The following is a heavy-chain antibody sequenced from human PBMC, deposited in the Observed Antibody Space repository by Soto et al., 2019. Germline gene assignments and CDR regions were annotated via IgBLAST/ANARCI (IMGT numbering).Heavy chain of an antibody. J-gene: IGHJ4*02. D-gene: IGHD3-22*01. V-gene: IGHV1-3*01. CDR1: VRTVPKYV. CDR2: IXGGNGXT. Sequence: XXVKVSCKDSVRTVPKYVIHWVSQAPGQSLEWMGWIXGGNGXTYYSENFQGXXTFTRDTXXSTDYMELSSLRSEDTAVYYCARGSGYYYWDDYWGRGTLVTVSS. CDR3: ARGSGYYYWDDY.